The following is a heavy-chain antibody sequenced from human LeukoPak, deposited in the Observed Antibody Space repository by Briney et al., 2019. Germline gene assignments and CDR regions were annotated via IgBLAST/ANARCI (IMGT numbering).Heavy chain of an antibody. V-gene: IGHV4-31*03. CDR2: INHRGTT. CDR1: GDSMRTSDHY. D-gene: IGHD3-10*01. J-gene: IGHJ4*02. CDR3: ARGGNRFGGFYFDY. Sequence: SETLSLTCTVSGDSMRTSDHYWAWIRQHTGKGPETIGFINHRGTTNHNPSLKNRVAISVDAPKNQFSLRLSSMTAADTAVYFCARGGNRFGGFYFDYWGQGILVTVSS.